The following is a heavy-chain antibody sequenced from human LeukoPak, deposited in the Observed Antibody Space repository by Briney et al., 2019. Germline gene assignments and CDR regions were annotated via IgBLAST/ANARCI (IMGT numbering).Heavy chain of an antibody. Sequence: GASVKVSCKASGYTFTSYYMHWVRQAPGQGLEWMGIINPSGGSTNYAQKFQGRVTITADKSTSTAYMELSSLRSEDTAVYYCLDGAYFDYWGQGTLVTVSS. D-gene: IGHD4-17*01. CDR2: INPSGGST. CDR1: GYTFTSYY. V-gene: IGHV1-46*01. CDR3: LDGAYFDY. J-gene: IGHJ4*02.